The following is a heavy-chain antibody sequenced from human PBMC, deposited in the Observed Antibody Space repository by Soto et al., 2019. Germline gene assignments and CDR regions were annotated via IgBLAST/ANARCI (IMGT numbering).Heavy chain of an antibody. Sequence: EVQLVESGGGLVQPGGSLRLSCAASGFTFSNYNMNWVRQAPGKGLEWIALIRDDASPVYYADSVKGRFTISRDNAKNSLYLQLKSLRVEDTAVYYCARDSPYNGYPDIDYWGQGTLVTVSS. CDR1: GFTFSNYN. D-gene: IGHD5-12*01. V-gene: IGHV3-48*01. J-gene: IGHJ4*02. CDR3: ARDSPYNGYPDIDY. CDR2: IRDDASPV.